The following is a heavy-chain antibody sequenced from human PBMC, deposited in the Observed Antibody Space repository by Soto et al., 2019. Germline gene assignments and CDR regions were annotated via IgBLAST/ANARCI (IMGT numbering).Heavy chain of an antibody. J-gene: IGHJ4*02. CDR1: GYTFTSYD. CDR3: ARERSGSSDY. CDR2: MNPNSGNT. V-gene: IGHV1-8*01. D-gene: IGHD1-26*01. Sequence: QVQLVQSWAEVKKPGASVKVSCKSSGYTFTSYDINRVRQVTGQGLEWMGWMNPNSGNTGYAQKFQGRVTMTRNTSISTAYMELSSLSSEDTAVYYCARERSGSSDYWGQGTLVTVFS.